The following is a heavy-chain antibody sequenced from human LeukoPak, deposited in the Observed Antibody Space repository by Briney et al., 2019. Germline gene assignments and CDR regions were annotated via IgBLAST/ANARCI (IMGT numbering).Heavy chain of an antibody. CDR2: FSGSGGNT. D-gene: IGHD6-6*01. Sequence: PGGSLRLSCAASGFTFSSYAMSWVRQTPGKGLEWVSGFSGSGGNTYYADSVKGRFTISRDNSKNTLYLQMNSLRAEDTAVYYCAKADSSLSLNGAFDIWGQGTMVTVSS. V-gene: IGHV3-23*01. CDR1: GFTFSSYA. CDR3: AKADSSLSLNGAFDI. J-gene: IGHJ3*02.